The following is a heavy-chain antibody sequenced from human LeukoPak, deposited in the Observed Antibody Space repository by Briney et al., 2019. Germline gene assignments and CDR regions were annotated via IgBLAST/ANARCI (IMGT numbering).Heavy chain of an antibody. J-gene: IGHJ6*03. V-gene: IGHV4-61*02. Sequence: TLSLTCSVSGVPISCGSYHWSWIRQPAGKGLEWFGRIYTSESTNYNPSLKSRVPISVDTSKNQFSLKLSSVTAADTAEYYGASVRHYYYYMDVWGKGTTVTISS. CDR2: IYTSEST. CDR1: GVPISCGSYH. CDR3: ASVRHYYYYMDV. D-gene: IGHD6-6*01.